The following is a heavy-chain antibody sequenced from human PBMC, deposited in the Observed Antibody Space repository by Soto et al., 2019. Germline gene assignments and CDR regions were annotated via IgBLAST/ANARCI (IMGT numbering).Heavy chain of an antibody. CDR1: GFTFSSYA. V-gene: IGHV3-23*01. Sequence: GGSLRLSCAASGFTFSSYAMSWVRQAPGKGLEWVSAISGSGGSTYYADSVKGRFTISRDNSKNTLYLQMNSLRAEDTVVYYCAKDISGSPVGSFDYWGQGTLVTVSS. J-gene: IGHJ4*02. D-gene: IGHD1-26*01. CDR2: ISGSGGST. CDR3: AKDISGSPVGSFDY.